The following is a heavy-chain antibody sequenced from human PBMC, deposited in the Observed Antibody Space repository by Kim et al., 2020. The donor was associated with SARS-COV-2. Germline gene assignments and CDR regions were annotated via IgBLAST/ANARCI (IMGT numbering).Heavy chain of an antibody. V-gene: IGHV1-69*02. J-gene: IGHJ4*02. D-gene: IGHD4-17*01. Sequence: DRKCRGRVTITARKSTSSAYMELSSLRSEDTAVYYCARIVTTVVTDTFDYWGQGTLVTVSS. CDR3: ARIVTTVVTDTFDY.